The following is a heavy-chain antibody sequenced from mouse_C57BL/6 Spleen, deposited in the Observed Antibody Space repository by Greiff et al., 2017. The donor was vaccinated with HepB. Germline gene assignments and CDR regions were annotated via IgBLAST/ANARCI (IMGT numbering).Heavy chain of an antibody. CDR3: AREGGQGYYFDY. Sequence: QVQLKQSGAELVRPGTSVKVSCKASGYAFTNYLIEWVKQRPGQGLEWIGVINPGSGGTNYNEKFKGKATLTADKSSSTAYMQLSSLTSEDSAVYFCAREGGQGYYFDYWGQGTTLTVSS. CDR1: GYAFTNYL. V-gene: IGHV1-54*01. J-gene: IGHJ2*01. D-gene: IGHD3-3*01. CDR2: INPGSGGT.